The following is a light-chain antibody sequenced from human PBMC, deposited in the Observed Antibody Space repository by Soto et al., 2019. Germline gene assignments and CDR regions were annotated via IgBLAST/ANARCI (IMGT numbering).Light chain of an antibody. J-gene: IGKJ3*01. CDR1: QSVKNN. CDR3: QQANSFPRT. CDR2: AAS. Sequence: EIVLSQSPATVSVSPGERATLSCRASQSVKNNLAWYQQKPGQAPRLLIYAASTRATDIPTRFSGRGSGTEFTLTINNLQPEDFATYYCQQANSFPRTFGPGTKVDIK. V-gene: IGKV3-15*01.